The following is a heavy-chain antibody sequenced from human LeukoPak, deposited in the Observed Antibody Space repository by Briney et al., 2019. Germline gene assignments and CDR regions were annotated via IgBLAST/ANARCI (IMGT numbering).Heavy chain of an antibody. D-gene: IGHD2-2*01. CDR3: ARDKWDIVVVPAAYNWFDP. CDR2: IYTSGDT. V-gene: IGHV4-61*02. Sequence: SETLSLTCTVSGGSISTGDYYWSWIRQPAGKELEWIGRIYTSGDTIYNSSLKSRVTISVDTSKNQISLKLSSVTAADTAVYYCARDKWDIVVVPAAYNWFDPWGQGTLVTVSS. J-gene: IGHJ5*02. CDR1: GGSISTGDYY.